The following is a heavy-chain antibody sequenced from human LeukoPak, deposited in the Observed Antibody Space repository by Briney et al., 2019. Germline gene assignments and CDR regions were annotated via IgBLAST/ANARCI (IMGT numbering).Heavy chain of an antibody. J-gene: IGHJ4*02. CDR2: INSDGSAT. Sequence: GGSLRLSCVASGFTLSTYWMHWVRQAPGKGLVWVSRINSDGSATSYADSVMVRFTISRDSAKNTLYLQMNSLRPEDTAVYYCARRYSINWAHDYWGQGTLVTVSS. D-gene: IGHD6-13*01. CDR1: GFTLSTYW. CDR3: ARRYSINWAHDY. V-gene: IGHV3-74*01.